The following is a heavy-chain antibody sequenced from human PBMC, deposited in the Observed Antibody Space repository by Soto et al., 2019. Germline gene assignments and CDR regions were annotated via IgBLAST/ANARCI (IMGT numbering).Heavy chain of an antibody. CDR1: GGSFSGYY. CDR2: INHSEVT. V-gene: IGHV4-34*01. CDR3: AIGVIAPRPLDY. D-gene: IGHD6-6*01. Sequence: SETLSLTCAVSGGSFSGYYWYWIRQPAGEGLEWIGVINHSEVTNYTPSLKSRVTISVATSKNQFSLNLTAVTAADTAVYYCAIGVIAPRPLDYWGQGTLVTVSS. J-gene: IGHJ4*02.